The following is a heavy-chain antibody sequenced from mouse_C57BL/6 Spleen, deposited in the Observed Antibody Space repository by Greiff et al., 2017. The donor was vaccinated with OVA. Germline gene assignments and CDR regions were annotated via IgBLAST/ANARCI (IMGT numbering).Heavy chain of an antibody. CDR2: IDPANGNT. V-gene: IGHV14-3*01. CDR3: ARSEITTVVANYAMDY. J-gene: IGHJ4*01. D-gene: IGHD1-1*01. CDR1: GFNIKNTY. Sequence: DVKLQESVAELVRPGASVKLSCTASGFNIKNTYMHWVKQRPEQGLEWIGRIDPANGNTKYAPKFQGKATITADTSSNTAYLQLSSLTSEDTAIYYCARSEITTVVANYAMDYWGQGTSVTVSS.